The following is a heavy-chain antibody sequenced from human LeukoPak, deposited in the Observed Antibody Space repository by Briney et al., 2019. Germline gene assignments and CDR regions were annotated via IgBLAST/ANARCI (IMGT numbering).Heavy chain of an antibody. Sequence: GASVKVSCKASGYTFTSYDINWVRQATGRGLEWMGWMNPNSGNTGYAQKFQGRVTITRNTSISTAYMELSSLRSDDTAVYYCARFSGSWYHESRKYYFDYWGQGTLVTVSS. CDR2: MNPNSGNT. J-gene: IGHJ4*02. CDR3: ARFSGSWYHESRKYYFDY. V-gene: IGHV1-8*01. D-gene: IGHD3-10*01. CDR1: GYTFTSYD.